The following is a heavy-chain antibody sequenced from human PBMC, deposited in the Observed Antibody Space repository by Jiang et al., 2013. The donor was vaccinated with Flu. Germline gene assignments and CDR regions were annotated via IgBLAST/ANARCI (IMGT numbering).Heavy chain of an antibody. Sequence: QLLESGGGLIQPGGSLRLSCAASGVTGTNNFMTWVRQAPGKGLEWVSIIYRGGSTYYADSVKGRFTISRDNARNSLYLQMNSLRGEDTAVYYCAGETGYVGGTPSYFVYWGQGTLVTVSS. D-gene: IGHD3-16*01. V-gene: IGHV3-53*01. CDR2: IYRGGST. J-gene: IGHJ4*02. CDR1: GVTGTNNF. CDR3: AGETGYVGGTPSYFVY.